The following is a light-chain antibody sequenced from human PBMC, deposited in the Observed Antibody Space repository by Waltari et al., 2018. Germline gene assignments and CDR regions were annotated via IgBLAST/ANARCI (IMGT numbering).Light chain of an antibody. CDR2: DVN. V-gene: IGLV2-14*03. CDR1: RRDIGAFND. Sequence: QSALTQPASVSGSPGQSLTISCTGARRDIGAFNDFSWYQQHPDKPPKVIIYDVNSRPSGVSSRFSGSKSGDTASLTISGLQAEDEAHYYCSSYTTFGTVLFGGGTFLTV. CDR3: SSYTTFGTVL. J-gene: IGLJ2*01.